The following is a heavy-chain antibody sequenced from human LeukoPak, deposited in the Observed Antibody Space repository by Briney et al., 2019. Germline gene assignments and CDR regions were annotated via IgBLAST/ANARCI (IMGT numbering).Heavy chain of an antibody. CDR2: ISSSSYI. CDR1: GFTFSSYS. CDR3: ARHVVATGYLDY. Sequence: PGGSLRLSCAASGFTFSSYSMNWVRQAPGKGLEWVSSISSSSYIYYADSVKGRFTISRDNAKNSLYLQMNSLRAEDTAVYYCARHVVATGYLDYWGQGTLVTVSS. V-gene: IGHV3-21*01. D-gene: IGHD5-12*01. J-gene: IGHJ4*02.